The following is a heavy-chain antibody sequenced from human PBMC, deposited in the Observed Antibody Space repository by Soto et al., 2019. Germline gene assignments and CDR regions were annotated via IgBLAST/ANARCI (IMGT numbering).Heavy chain of an antibody. J-gene: IGHJ3*02. CDR3: ARDGNDSSGLNAFDI. V-gene: IGHV3-30-3*01. D-gene: IGHD3-22*01. CDR2: ISYDGSNK. CDR1: GFTFSSYA. Sequence: GSLRLSCAASGFTFSSYAMHWVRQAPGKGLEWVAVISYDGSNKYYADSVKGRFTISRDNSKNTLYLQMNSLRAEDTAVNYCARDGNDSSGLNAFDIWGQGTMVTVSS.